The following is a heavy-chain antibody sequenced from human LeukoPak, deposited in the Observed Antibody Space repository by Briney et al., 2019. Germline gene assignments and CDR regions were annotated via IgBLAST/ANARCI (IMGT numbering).Heavy chain of an antibody. CDR2: ISSSGSTM. D-gene: IGHD3/OR15-3a*01. J-gene: IGHJ4*02. CDR3: ARDSGFSGTQRGEY. V-gene: IGHV3-48*01. Sequence: GGSLRLSCAASGFTFSSYSMNWVRQAPGKGLEWVSYISSSGSTMYYTDSVKGRFTISRDNSKNTLYLQMNSLRAEDTAVYYCARDSGFSGTQRGEYWGQGTLVTVSS. CDR1: GFTFSSYS.